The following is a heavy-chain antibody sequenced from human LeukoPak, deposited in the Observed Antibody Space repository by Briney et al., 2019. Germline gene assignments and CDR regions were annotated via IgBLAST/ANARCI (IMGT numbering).Heavy chain of an antibody. CDR3: ARDTYNCGGDCSLIFAT. CDR1: GFSFSISW. Sequence: GGSLRLSCTASGFSFSISWMHWVRQAPGKGLVWVSRLGPDETYTNYADSVKGRFTISRDTAKSTLYLQLSSLSAEDTGIYYCARDTYNCGGDCSLIFATWGQGTLVSVSS. V-gene: IGHV3-74*01. J-gene: IGHJ5*02. CDR2: LGPDETYT. D-gene: IGHD2-21*02.